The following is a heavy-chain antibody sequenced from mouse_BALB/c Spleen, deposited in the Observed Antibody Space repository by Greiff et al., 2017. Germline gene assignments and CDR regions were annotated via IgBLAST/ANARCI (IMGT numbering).Heavy chain of an antibody. V-gene: IGHV14-3*02. D-gene: IGHD1-1*01. J-gene: IGHJ3*01. Sequence: VQLKESGAELVKPGASVKLSCTASGFNIKDTYMHWVKQRPEQGLEWIGRIDPANGNTKYDPKFQGKATITADTSSNTAYLQLSSLTSEDTAVYYCARRDAVVEDWGQGTLVTVSA. CDR3: ARRDAVVED. CDR2: IDPANGNT. CDR1: GFNIKDTY.